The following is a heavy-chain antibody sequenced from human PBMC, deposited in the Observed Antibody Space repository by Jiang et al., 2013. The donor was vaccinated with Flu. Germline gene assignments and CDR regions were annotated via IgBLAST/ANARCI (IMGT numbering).Heavy chain of an antibody. J-gene: IGHJ4*02. V-gene: IGHV3-30*18. CDR2: ISFVWNNK. CDR3: AKDLTLYCGGDCSVFDY. Sequence: EWVAVISFVWNNKHYADSVKGRFTISRDNSNNTVSLHMNRLRLEDTAVYYCAKDLTLYCGGDCSVFDYWGRGTLVTVSS. D-gene: IGHD2-21*01.